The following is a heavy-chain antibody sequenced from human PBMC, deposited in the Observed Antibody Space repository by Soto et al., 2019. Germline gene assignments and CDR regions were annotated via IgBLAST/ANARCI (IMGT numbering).Heavy chain of an antibody. CDR2: IYPTGTT. D-gene: IGHD3-10*01. J-gene: IGHJ6*02. V-gene: IGHV4-30-2*06. CDR1: GGSISSGGYS. CDR3: ARAPPGPSPRWVL. Sequence: QLQLRESGSGLVKPSETLSLTCTVSGGSISSGGYSWSWIRQSPEKGLEWLGCIYPTGTTYYHPSLKSRVTISVDTSRNQFSMTLTSVPAADTAVYFCARAPPGPSPRWVLWGQGTTVTVSS.